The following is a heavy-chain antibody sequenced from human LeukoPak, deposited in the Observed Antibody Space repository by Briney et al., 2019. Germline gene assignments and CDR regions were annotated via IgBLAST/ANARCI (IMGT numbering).Heavy chain of an antibody. Sequence: GGSLRLSCAASGFTFSSYAMHWVRQAPGKGLEWVAVISYDGSNKYYADSVKGRFTISRDNSKNTLYLQMNSLRAEDTAVYYCARAKPAAMSYYYMDVWGKGTTVTVSS. CDR3: ARAKPAAMSYYYMDV. D-gene: IGHD2-2*01. V-gene: IGHV3-30*04. CDR2: ISYDGSNK. J-gene: IGHJ6*03. CDR1: GFTFSSYA.